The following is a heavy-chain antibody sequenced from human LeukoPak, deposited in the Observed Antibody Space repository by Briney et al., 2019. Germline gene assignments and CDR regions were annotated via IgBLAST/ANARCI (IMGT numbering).Heavy chain of an antibody. CDR1: GYIFTSYW. J-gene: IGHJ4*02. D-gene: IGHD3-10*01. Sequence: GESLKISCKGSGYIFTSYWIGWVRQMPGKGLEWMGIIYPGDSDTRYSPSFQGQVTISADKSISTAYLQWSSLKASDTAMYYCAKTMVRGVTLFDYWGQGTLVTVSS. CDR3: AKTMVRGVTLFDY. CDR2: IYPGDSDT. V-gene: IGHV5-51*01.